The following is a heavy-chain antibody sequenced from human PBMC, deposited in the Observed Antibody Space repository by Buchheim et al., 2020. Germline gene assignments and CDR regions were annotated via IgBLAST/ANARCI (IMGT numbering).Heavy chain of an antibody. V-gene: IGHV3-30*18. CDR2: ISYDGSNK. Sequence: QVQLVESGGGVVQPGRFLRLSCAASGFTFSSYGMHWVRQAPGKGLEWVAVISYDGSNKYYADSVKGRFTISRDNSKNTLYLQMNSLRAEDTAVYYCAKDKRGSDSRVFDYWGQGTL. D-gene: IGHD3-22*01. CDR3: AKDKRGSDSRVFDY. J-gene: IGHJ4*02. CDR1: GFTFSSYG.